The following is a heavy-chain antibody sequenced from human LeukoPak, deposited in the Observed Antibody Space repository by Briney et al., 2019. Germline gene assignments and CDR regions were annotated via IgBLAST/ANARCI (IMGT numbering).Heavy chain of an antibody. V-gene: IGHV1-2*04. CDR2: NNPNSGGT. D-gene: IGHD2-8*01. J-gene: IGHJ6*02. Sequence: ASVKVSCKASGYTFTGYYMHWVRQAPGQGLEWMGWNNPNSGGTNYAQKFQGWVSLTRDTSIDTAFMELSSLRSDATAIYYCARDFLGRSNGGSNYFGMDVWGQGITVTVSS. CDR1: GYTFTGYY. CDR3: ARDFLGRSNGGSNYFGMDV.